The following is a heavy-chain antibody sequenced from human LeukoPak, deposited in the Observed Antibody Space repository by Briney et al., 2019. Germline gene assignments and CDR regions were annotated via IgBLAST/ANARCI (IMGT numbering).Heavy chain of an antibody. D-gene: IGHD1-26*01. CDR3: ARRSSGGVGATVDY. CDR2: IYYRGST. J-gene: IGHJ4*02. Sequence: SETLSLTCTVSGGSISSSSYYWGWIRQPPGKGLEWIGSIYYRGSTYYNPSLKSRVTISVDTSKNHFSLKLSSVTAADTAVYYCARRSSGGVGATVDYWGQGTLVTVSS. CDR1: GGSISSSSYY. V-gene: IGHV4-39*02.